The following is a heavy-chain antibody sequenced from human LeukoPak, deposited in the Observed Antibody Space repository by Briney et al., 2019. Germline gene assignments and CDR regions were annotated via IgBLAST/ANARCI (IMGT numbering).Heavy chain of an antibody. J-gene: IGHJ6*02. D-gene: IGHD6-13*01. CDR1: GYTLTELS. CDR3: ATSLGWQQLVVGYYYGMDV. CDR2: FDPEDGET. V-gene: IGHV1-24*01. Sequence: ASVKDSCKVSGYTLTELSMHWVRQAPGKGLEWMGGFDPEDGETIYAQKFQGRVTMTEDTSTDTAYMELSSLRSEDTAVYYCATSLGWQQLVVGYYYGMDVWGQGTTVTVSS.